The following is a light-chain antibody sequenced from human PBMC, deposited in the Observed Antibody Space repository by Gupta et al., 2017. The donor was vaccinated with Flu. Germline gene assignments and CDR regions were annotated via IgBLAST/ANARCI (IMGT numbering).Light chain of an antibody. CDR2: AAS. CDR1: QGFSKW. CDR3: LQAQSVPWT. V-gene: IGKV1-12*01. Sequence: PSSVSASVGDTVTIPCRASQGFSKWLAWYQQWPCEAPTRLIVAASSLQSGGPARFSGSGSWTDFTLTISGLQPEDAAIYYCLQAQSVPWTFGQGAKVEI. J-gene: IGKJ1*01.